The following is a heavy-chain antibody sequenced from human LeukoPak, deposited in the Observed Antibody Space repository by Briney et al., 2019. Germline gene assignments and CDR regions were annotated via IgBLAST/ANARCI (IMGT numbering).Heavy chain of an antibody. J-gene: IGHJ6*03. D-gene: IGHD6-25*01. CDR2: TSPNNDNT. V-gene: IGHV1-18*01. CDR1: GYNFTSYG. CDR3: GRVEVHQRRYYYYMDV. Sequence: ASVKVSCKASGYNFTSYGIGWVRQAPGQGLEWMGWTSPNNDNTKYAQTLQDRVIMTTDTSTTTAYLELRSLKSDDTAMYYCGRVEVHQRRYYYYMDVWGKGTTVTISS.